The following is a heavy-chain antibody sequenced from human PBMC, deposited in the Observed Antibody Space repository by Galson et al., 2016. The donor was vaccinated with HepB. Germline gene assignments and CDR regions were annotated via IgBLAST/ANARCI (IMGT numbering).Heavy chain of an antibody. CDR1: GFTFDDYA. CDR2: ITWNGGSV. CDR3: AREQPSGAYRTADY. V-gene: IGHV3-9*01. J-gene: IGHJ4*02. Sequence: SLRLSCAASGFTFDDYAMHWVRQVPGKGLEWVSSITWNGGSVQYADSVKGRFSISRDNAKNSLYLQMTRLRVEDTAVYFCAREQPSGAYRTADYWGQGTLVTVSP. D-gene: IGHD1-26*01.